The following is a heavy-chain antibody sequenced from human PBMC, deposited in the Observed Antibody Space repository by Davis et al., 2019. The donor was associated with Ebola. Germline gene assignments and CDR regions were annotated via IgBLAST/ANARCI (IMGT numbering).Heavy chain of an antibody. CDR1: GGSFSDYF. V-gene: IGHV4-34*01. CDR2: ISHHNGDT. J-gene: IGHJ5*01. D-gene: IGHD4-17*01. CDR3: ARTTKTNIEDSGLGYNSFDS. Sequence: SETLSLTCAVYGGSFSDYFWSWIRQPPEKGLEWIGEISHHNGDTNYNPSLRSRVAISVDSSKNQFSLGISSVTAADTATYYCARTTKTNIEDSGLGYNSFDSWGQGVLVSVSS.